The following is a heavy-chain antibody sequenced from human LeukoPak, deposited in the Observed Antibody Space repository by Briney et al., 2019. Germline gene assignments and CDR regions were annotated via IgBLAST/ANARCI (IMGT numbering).Heavy chain of an antibody. CDR2: INPNSGAS. V-gene: IGHV1-2*02. D-gene: IGHD3-22*01. Sequence: ASVKVSCKASGYTFTGYYMHWVRQAPGQGLEWMGWINPNSGASNYAQKFQGRITMTRDTSISTAYMELSRLRSDDTAVYYCARGNSYDSSDYLNWFEPWGQGTLVTVSS. CDR1: GYTFTGYY. CDR3: ARGNSYDSSDYLNWFEP. J-gene: IGHJ5*02.